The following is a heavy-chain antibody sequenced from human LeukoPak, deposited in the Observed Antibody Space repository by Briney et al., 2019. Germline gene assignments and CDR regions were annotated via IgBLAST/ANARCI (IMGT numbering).Heavy chain of an antibody. CDR3: ARWGSVWDYYDSSDYYFDY. D-gene: IGHD3-22*01. Sequence: PRGSLRLSCAASGFTFSSYAMHWVRQAPGKGLEYVSAISSNGGSTYYANSVKGRFTISRDNSKNTLYLQMGSLRAEDMAVYYCARWGSVWDYYDSSDYYFDYWGQGTLVTVSS. CDR2: ISSNGGST. V-gene: IGHV3-64*01. J-gene: IGHJ4*02. CDR1: GFTFSSYA.